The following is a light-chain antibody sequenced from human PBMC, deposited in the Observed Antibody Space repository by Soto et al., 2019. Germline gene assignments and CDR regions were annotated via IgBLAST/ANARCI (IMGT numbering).Light chain of an antibody. CDR2: RAS. CDR1: QSIGTS. J-gene: IGKJ2*01. Sequence: DIQMTQSPSILSASVGDRVTITCRATQSIGTSLAWYQQKPGKPPRLLLYRASSLERGVPSRFSGSGSGAKFSLTIISLQPDDFATYYCQQYYAYSPYTFGQGTKLEI. V-gene: IGKV1-5*03. CDR3: QQYYAYSPYT.